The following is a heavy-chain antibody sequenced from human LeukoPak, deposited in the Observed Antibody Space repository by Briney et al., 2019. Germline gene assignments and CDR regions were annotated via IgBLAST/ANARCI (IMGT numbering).Heavy chain of an antibody. D-gene: IGHD1-14*01. J-gene: IGHJ3*01. CDR2: INIGRGDS. V-gene: IGHV1-3*03. CDR3: ARGRGIRDAFDF. Sequence: ASVKVSCKASGYTFTSYTIHWVRQAPGQSLEWMGWINIGRGDSKCSQEFQGRVTLTRDTSATTAHLEVSSLRPEDMAVYYCARGRGIRDAFDFWGQGTMVTVSS. CDR1: GYTFTSYT.